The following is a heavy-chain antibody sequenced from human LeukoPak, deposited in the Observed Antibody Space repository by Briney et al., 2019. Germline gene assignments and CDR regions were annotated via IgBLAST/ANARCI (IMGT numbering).Heavy chain of an antibody. D-gene: IGHD2-8*01. Sequence: GGSLRLSCAASGFTFGSYWMSWVRQAPGKGLEWVANINYDGSQKHYVDSVKGRFTISRDNAKNSLYLQMNSLRAEDTAVYYCARAENGFDYWGQGTLVTVSS. J-gene: IGHJ4*02. CDR2: INYDGSQK. CDR3: ARAENGFDY. V-gene: IGHV3-7*04. CDR1: GFTFGSYW.